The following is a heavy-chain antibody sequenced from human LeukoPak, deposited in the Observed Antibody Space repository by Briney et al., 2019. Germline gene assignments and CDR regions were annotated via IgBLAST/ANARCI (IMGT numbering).Heavy chain of an antibody. J-gene: IGHJ4*02. Sequence: GGPLRLSCAVSGFTFRTYWMHWVRQVPGEGLVWVSRINEDGSITNYADSVKGRFSISRDNAKNTLYLQMNSLRAEDTAVYYCVSFYETYWGRGTLVTVSS. V-gene: IGHV3-74*01. CDR1: GFTFRTYW. CDR3: VSFYETY. D-gene: IGHD2/OR15-2a*01. CDR2: INEDGSIT.